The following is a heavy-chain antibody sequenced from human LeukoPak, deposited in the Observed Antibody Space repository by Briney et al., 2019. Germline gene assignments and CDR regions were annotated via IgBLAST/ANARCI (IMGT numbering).Heavy chain of an antibody. CDR1: GGSISSGGYY. CDR3: ASKTPSSIIPLNAFDI. D-gene: IGHD6-6*01. V-gene: IGHV4-31*03. CDR2: IYYSGST. J-gene: IGHJ3*02. Sequence: PSQTLSLTCTVSGGSISSGGYYWSWIRQHPGKGLEWIGYIYYSGSTYYNPSLKSRVTISVDTSKNQFSLKLSSVTAADTAMYYCASKTPSSIIPLNAFDIWGQGTMVTVSS.